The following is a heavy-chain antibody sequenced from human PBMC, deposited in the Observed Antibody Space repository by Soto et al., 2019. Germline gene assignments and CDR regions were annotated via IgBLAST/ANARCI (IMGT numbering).Heavy chain of an antibody. CDR2: VYNNGRT. D-gene: IGHD6-6*01. V-gene: IGHV4-59*02. CDR3: AGLYTSSPVFDY. J-gene: IGHJ4*02. Sequence: QVQLQESGPGLVKPSETLSLTCTVSGVSVSSYYWSWIRQPPGKGLEWIGFVYNNGRTHYNPSLESRVTISGDTSKNQFSLKLTSVTAADTAVYSCAGLYTSSPVFDYWGQGILITVSS. CDR1: GVSVSSYY.